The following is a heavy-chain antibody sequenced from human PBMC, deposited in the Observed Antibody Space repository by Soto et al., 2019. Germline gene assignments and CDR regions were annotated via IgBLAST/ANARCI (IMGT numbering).Heavy chain of an antibody. V-gene: IGHV1-18*01. Sequence: ASVKVSCKTSGDTFTNFGLSWVRQAPGQGLEWMGWISAYNGNTNYAQNFQGRVTMTTDTSTSTAYMELRSLRSDDTAVYYCARGGVDYYDSSGYYFSPYYFYYWG. J-gene: IGHJ4*01. D-gene: IGHD3-22*01. CDR1: GDTFTNFG. CDR3: ARGGVDYYDSSGYYFSPYYFYY. CDR2: ISAYNGNT.